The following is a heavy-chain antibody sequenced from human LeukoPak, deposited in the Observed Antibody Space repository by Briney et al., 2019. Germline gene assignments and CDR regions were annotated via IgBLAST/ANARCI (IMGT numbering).Heavy chain of an antibody. CDR1: ALTFSSYG. V-gene: IGHV3-48*02. CDR3: ARIATYYYETSGYDY. Sequence: GGSLRLSRAAAALTFSSYGMNSVRQAPRKGLEWISYISRTGNTIYYADSVKGRFTISRDNVKNSMYLQMNSLRDEDTAVYYCARIATYYYETSGYDYWGQGTLVTVSS. CDR2: ISRTGNTI. D-gene: IGHD3-22*01. J-gene: IGHJ4*02.